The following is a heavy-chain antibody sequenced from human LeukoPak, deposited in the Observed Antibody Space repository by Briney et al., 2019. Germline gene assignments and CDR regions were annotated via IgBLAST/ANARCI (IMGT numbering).Heavy chain of an antibody. D-gene: IGHD3-22*01. CDR2: ISGSTSYI. CDR1: GFTLSSYS. V-gene: IGHV3-21*01. J-gene: IGHJ4*02. CDR3: ARDYYGSRRKFDY. Sequence: GGSLRLSCAASGFTLSSYSMNWVRQAPGKGLEWVSSISGSTSYIFYADSVKGRFTISRDNAKNSLYLQMNSLRAEDTVVYYCARDYYGSRRKFDYWGQGTLVTVSS.